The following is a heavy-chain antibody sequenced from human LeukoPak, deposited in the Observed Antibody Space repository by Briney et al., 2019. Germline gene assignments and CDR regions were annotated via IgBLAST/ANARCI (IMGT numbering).Heavy chain of an antibody. Sequence: PGGSLRLSCAASGFTFDDYAMHWVRQAPGKGLEWVSGISWNSGSIGYADSVKGRFTISRDNAKNSLYLQMNSLRAEDTAVYYCARDPPNYYDSSGYPDYWGQGTLVTVSS. D-gene: IGHD3-22*01. CDR3: ARDPPNYYDSSGYPDY. J-gene: IGHJ4*02. CDR2: ISWNSGSI. CDR1: GFTFDDYA. V-gene: IGHV3-9*01.